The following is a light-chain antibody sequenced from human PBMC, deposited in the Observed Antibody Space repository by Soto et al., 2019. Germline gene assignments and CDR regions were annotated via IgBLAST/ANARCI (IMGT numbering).Light chain of an antibody. CDR2: GAS. CDR3: QQTFSIPLT. V-gene: IGKV1-39*01. J-gene: IGKJ4*01. Sequence: DIQMTQSPSSLSASVGDRVTITCRASQSISTYLNWYQQKSGKAPNLLIYGASSSQIGVPSRFSGSGSGTDFTLTISSLRPEDFATYYCQQTFSIPLTFGGGTTVEMK. CDR1: QSISTY.